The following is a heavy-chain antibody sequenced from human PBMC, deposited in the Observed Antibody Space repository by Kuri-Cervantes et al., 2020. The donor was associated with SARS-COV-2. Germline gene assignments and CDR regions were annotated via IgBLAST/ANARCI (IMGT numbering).Heavy chain of an antibody. J-gene: IGHJ4*02. Sequence: GGSLRLSCAASGFTFSSYAMHWVRQATGKGLEWVAVISYDGSNKYYADSVKGRFTISRDNSKNTLYLQMNSLRAEDTAVYYCARDTDSGYYYAAAFDYWGQGTLVIVSS. V-gene: IGHV3-30*04. CDR3: ARDTDSGYYYAAAFDY. CDR1: GFTFSSYA. CDR2: ISYDGSNK. D-gene: IGHD5-12*01.